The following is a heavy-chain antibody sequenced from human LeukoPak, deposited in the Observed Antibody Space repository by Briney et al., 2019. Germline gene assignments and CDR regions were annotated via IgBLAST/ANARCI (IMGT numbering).Heavy chain of an antibody. CDR2: ISSSSSYI. CDR1: GFTFSSYS. J-gene: IGHJ4*02. D-gene: IGHD2-15*01. V-gene: IGHV3-21*01. CDR3: ARDKREDTLVDY. Sequence: GGSLRLSCAASGFTFSSYSMNWVRQAPGKGLEWVSSISSSSSYIYYADSVKGRFTISRDNAKNSLYLQMNSLRAKDTAVYYCARDKREDTLVDYWGQGTLVTVSS.